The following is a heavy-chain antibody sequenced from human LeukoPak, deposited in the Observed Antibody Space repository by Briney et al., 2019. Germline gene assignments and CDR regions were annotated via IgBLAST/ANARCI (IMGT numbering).Heavy chain of an antibody. D-gene: IGHD2-2*02. CDR3: AGNGYCSSTSCYTGYYYYYGMDV. J-gene: IGHJ6*02. CDR2: INHSGST. Sequence: PSETLSLTCTVSGGSISSYYWSWIRQPPGKGLEWIGEINHSGSTNYNPSLKSRVTISVDTSKNQFSLKLSSVTAADTAVYYCAGNGYCSSTSCYTGYYYYYGMDVWGQGTTVTVSS. CDR1: GGSISSYY. V-gene: IGHV4-34*01.